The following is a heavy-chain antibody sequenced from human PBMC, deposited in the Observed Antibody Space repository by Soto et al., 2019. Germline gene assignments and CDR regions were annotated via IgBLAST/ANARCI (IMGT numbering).Heavy chain of an antibody. Sequence: GGSLRLSCAASGFTFSSYAMSWVRQAPGKGLEWVSAISGSGGSTYYADSVKGRFTISRDNSKNTLYLQMNSLRAEDTAVYYCAKDRTTVYIPYYYYYGMDVWGQGTTVTVSS. CDR1: GFTFSSYA. V-gene: IGHV3-23*01. CDR3: AKDRTTVYIPYYYYYGMDV. CDR2: ISGSGGST. J-gene: IGHJ6*02. D-gene: IGHD4-17*01.